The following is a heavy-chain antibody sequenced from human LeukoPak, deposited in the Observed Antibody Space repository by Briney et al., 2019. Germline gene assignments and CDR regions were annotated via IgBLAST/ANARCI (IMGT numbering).Heavy chain of an antibody. CDR3: ARDFEVGNGFQY. D-gene: IGHD1-26*01. J-gene: IGHJ1*01. CDR2: IWYDGSNK. CDR1: GFTFSGYG. Sequence: GGSLRLSCAASGFTFSGYGMLWVRPAPGKGLEWVAVIWYDGSNKYYAESVKGRFTISRDNSKNTLYLQMKSLRAEDTAVYYCARDFEVGNGFQYWGQGTLVTVSS. V-gene: IGHV3-33*01.